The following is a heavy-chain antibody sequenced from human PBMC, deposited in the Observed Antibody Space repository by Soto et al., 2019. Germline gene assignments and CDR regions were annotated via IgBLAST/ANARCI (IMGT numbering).Heavy chain of an antibody. Sequence: PGGSLRLSCAASGFTLRSYWMHWVRQAPGGGLVWVSRIDGSGSNTFYADSVKGRFTISRDNSKNTLYLQMNSLRAEDTAVYYCARDPGSDAFDIWGQGTMVTVSS. CDR2: IDGSGSNT. CDR1: GFTLRSYW. CDR3: ARDPGSDAFDI. V-gene: IGHV3-74*01. J-gene: IGHJ3*02.